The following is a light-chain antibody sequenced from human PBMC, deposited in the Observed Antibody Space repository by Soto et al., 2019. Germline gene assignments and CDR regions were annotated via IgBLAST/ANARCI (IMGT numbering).Light chain of an antibody. J-gene: IGLJ3*02. CDR3: ISYAGSNSLV. CDR1: GSDIAVYNY. CDR2: DVS. Sequence: QSALTQPPSASGSPGQSVTISCAGTGSDIAVYNYVSWYQQHPGKAPTLIIFDVSKRPSGVPDRFSGSKSGNTASLTGSGLQGDDESDYDCISYAGSNSLVFGGGTKLTVL. V-gene: IGLV2-8*01.